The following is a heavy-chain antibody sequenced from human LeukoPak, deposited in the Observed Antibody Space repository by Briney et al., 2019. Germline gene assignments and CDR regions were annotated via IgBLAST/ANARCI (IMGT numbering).Heavy chain of an antibody. J-gene: IGHJ5*02. CDR3: ARHVGYGNNWFDP. Sequence: SETLSLTCTVSGGSISGYYWSWIRQPPGKGLEWIGYIYYSGSTNYNPSLKSRVTISVDTSKNQFSLKLRSVTAADTAVYYCARHVGYGNNWFDPWGQGTPVTVSS. V-gene: IGHV4-59*08. CDR2: IYYSGST. CDR1: GGSISGYY. D-gene: IGHD5-18*01.